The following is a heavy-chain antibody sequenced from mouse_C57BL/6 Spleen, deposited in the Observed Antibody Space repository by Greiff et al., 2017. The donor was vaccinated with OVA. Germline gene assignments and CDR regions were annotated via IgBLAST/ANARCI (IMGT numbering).Heavy chain of an antibody. CDR3: AKTYSNYETCWYFDV. J-gene: IGHJ1*03. Sequence: QVQLQQSGPGLVQPSQSLSITCTVSGFSLTSYGVHWVRQSPGKGLEWLGVIWRGGSTDYNAAFMSRLSITKDNSKSQVFFKMNSLQADDTAIYYCAKTYSNYETCWYFDVWGTGTTVTVSS. CDR1: GFSLTSYG. CDR2: IWRGGST. V-gene: IGHV2-5*01. D-gene: IGHD2-5*01.